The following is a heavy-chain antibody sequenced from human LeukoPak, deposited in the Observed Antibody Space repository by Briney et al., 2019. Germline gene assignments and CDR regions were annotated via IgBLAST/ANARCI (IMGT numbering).Heavy chain of an antibody. CDR1: GFAFSSYA. CDR3: ARDGYSNYWYLNL. J-gene: IGHJ4*02. CDR2: ISGTGGLT. V-gene: IGHV3-23*01. Sequence: GGSLRLSCAASGFAFSSYAMSWVRQAPGKGLEWVSSISGTGGLTYYADSVKGRFTISRDNSKNTLDLQMSSLRADDTAVYYCARDGYSNYWYLNLWGQGTLVTVSS. D-gene: IGHD6-13*01.